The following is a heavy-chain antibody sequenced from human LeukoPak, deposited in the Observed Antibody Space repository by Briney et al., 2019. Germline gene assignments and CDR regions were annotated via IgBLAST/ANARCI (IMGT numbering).Heavy chain of an antibody. J-gene: IGHJ6*02. CDR2: SNHSGRT. CDR3: AKGAVRYGMDV. V-gene: IGHV4-34*01. Sequence: SETLSLTFAVHGGSLSGYYRSWIRPPPGKGLGWIGESNHSGRTNYNPSLKSRVTISVDTSKNQFSLKLSSVTAADTAVYYCAKGAVRYGMDVWGQGTTVSVSS. CDR1: GGSLSGYY.